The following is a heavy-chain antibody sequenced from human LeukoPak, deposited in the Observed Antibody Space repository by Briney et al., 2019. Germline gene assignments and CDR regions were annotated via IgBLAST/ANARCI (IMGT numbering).Heavy chain of an antibody. D-gene: IGHD3-3*01. Sequence: ASVKVSCKASGYTFTSYDINWVRQAIGQGLEWMGWMNPNSGNTGCAQKFQGRVTMTRNTSISTAYMELSSLRSEDTAVYYCARKPLYYDFWSGSYYYMDVWGKGTTVTVSS. CDR2: MNPNSGNT. CDR3: ARKPLYYDFWSGSYYYMDV. J-gene: IGHJ6*03. CDR1: GYTFTSYD. V-gene: IGHV1-8*01.